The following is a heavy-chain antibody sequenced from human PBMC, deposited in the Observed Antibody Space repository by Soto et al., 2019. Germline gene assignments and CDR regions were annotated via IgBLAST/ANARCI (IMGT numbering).Heavy chain of an antibody. CDR2: TYYRSKWYN. CDR3: ARDNIVGGTDRFDF. J-gene: IGHJ6*02. CDR1: GDVGCNFTTA. D-gene: IGHD1-26*01. V-gene: IGHV6-1*01. Sequence: STRRTLTGGLSGDVGCNFTTAWSCTRHSPSRGLEWLGRTYYRSKWYNDYAMSVEGRITINPDTSKNQFSLHLSSVTPEDTAMYYCARDNIVGGTDRFDFWVQRNTVPVSS.